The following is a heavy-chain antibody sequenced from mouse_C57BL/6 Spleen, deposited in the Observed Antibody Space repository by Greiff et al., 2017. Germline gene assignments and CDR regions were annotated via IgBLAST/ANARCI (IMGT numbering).Heavy chain of an antibody. CDR1: GFSLTSYG. V-gene: IGHV2-2*01. CDR3: ARNAAYYSNSYAMDY. D-gene: IGHD2-5*01. J-gene: IGHJ4*01. Sequence: VKVEESGPGLVQPSQSLSITCTVSGFSLTSYGVHWVRQSPGKGLEWLGVIWSGGSTDYNAAFISRLSISKDNSKSQVFFKMNSLQADDTAIYYCARNAAYYSNSYAMDYWGQGTSVTVSS. CDR2: IWSGGST.